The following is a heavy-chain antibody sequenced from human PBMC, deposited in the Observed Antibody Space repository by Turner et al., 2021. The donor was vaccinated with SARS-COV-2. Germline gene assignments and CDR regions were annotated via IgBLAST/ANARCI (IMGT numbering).Heavy chain of an antibody. CDR1: GGTFSIYA. Sequence: QVQLLQSGAAVKNPGSSVKVSCKASGGTFSIYASSWVRQAPGQGLEWMGGIIPIFGTANYAQKFQGRVTITADESTSTAYMELSSLRSEDTAVYYCARNPYCGGDCYGAFDIWGQGTMVTVSS. J-gene: IGHJ3*02. V-gene: IGHV1-69*12. D-gene: IGHD2-21*02. CDR3: ARNPYCGGDCYGAFDI. CDR2: IIPIFGTA.